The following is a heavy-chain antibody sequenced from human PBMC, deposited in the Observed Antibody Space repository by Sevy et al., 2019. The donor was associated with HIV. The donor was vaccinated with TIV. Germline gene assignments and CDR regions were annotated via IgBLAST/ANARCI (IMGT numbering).Heavy chain of an antibody. Sequence: GGSLRLSCSAFGFNFQTFGMHWVRQAPGKGPEWLAVISSDGINHNYADSVKGRFTISRDNSKNTLYLQMNSLRAEDTAVYYCARDFAAAGTYYFDYWGQGTLVTVSS. CDR3: ARDFAAAGTYYFDY. CDR2: ISSDGINH. CDR1: GFNFQTFG. J-gene: IGHJ4*02. D-gene: IGHD6-13*01. V-gene: IGHV3-30*05.